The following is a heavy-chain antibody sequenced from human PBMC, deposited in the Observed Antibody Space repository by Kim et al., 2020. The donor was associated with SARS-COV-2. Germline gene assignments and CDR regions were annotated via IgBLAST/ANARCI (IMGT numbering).Heavy chain of an antibody. J-gene: IGHJ6*02. CDR3: ARHPQYSSAWYGGDYYYGVDV. CDR1: GGSISSSNYY. V-gene: IGHV4-39*01. CDR2: IYYSGST. D-gene: IGHD6-19*01. Sequence: SETLSLTCSVSGGSISSSNYYWGWIRQPPRRGLECIGSIYYSGSTYYNSSLKSRVTISVDTSKNRFSLKLSSVTAADTAVYYCARHPQYSSAWYGGDYYYGVDVWGQGTTVTVSS.